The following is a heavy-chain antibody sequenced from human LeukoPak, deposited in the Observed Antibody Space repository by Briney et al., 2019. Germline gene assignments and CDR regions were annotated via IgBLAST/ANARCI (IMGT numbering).Heavy chain of an antibody. CDR1: GGSISSGGYY. CDR3: ARVVCSSTSCYSLGAFDI. Sequence: ASETLSLTCTVSGGSISSGGYYWSWIRQPPGKGLEWIWYIYHSGSTYYNPSLKSRVTISVDRSKNQFSLKLSSVTAADTAVYYCARVVCSSTSCYSLGAFDIWGQGTMVTVSS. D-gene: IGHD2-2*01. CDR2: IYHSGST. J-gene: IGHJ3*02. V-gene: IGHV4-30-2*01.